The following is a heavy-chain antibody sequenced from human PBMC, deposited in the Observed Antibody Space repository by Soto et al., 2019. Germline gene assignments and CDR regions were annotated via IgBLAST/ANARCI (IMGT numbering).Heavy chain of an antibody. D-gene: IGHD2-2*01. CDR3: AAYCSSISCTPFHGYS. CDR1: GFTFSNYW. CDR2: IKKDETEE. V-gene: IGHV3-7*03. J-gene: IGHJ4*02. Sequence: QPGGSLRLSCAASGFTFSNYWMSWVRQAPGKGLEWVANIKKDETEEYYVDSVKGRFTISRDNAKNSLFLQLNSLRAEDTAVYYCAAYCSSISCTPFHGYSWGQGTLVTVSS.